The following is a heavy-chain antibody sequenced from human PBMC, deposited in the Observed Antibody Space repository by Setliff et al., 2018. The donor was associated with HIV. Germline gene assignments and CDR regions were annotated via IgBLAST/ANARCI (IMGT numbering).Heavy chain of an antibody. Sequence: PSETLSLTCIVSGDSMSDHYWNWIRQPTGKGLEWIGYISSRGNTNYNPSLRSRVTISLDTSKNQFSLMLTSVTAADTAVYFCARGAISVARAFDFWGQGTMVPSPQ. CDR2: ISSRGNT. CDR3: ARGAISVARAFDF. D-gene: IGHD6-19*01. CDR1: GDSMSDHY. V-gene: IGHV4-59*11. J-gene: IGHJ3*01.